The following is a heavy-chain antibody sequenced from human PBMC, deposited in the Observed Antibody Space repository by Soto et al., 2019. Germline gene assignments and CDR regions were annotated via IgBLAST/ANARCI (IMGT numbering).Heavy chain of an antibody. CDR2: IYYSGST. V-gene: IGHV4-30-4*01. D-gene: IGHD3-10*01. J-gene: IGHJ5*02. CDR3: ARSLNYYGSGSYSESNWFDP. Sequence: PSETLSLTCTVSGGSISSGDYYWSWIRQPPGKGLEWIGYIYYSGSTYYNPSLKSRVTISVDTSKNQFSLKLSSVTAADTAVYYCARSLNYYGSGSYSESNWFDPWGQGTLVTVSS. CDR1: GGSISSGDYY.